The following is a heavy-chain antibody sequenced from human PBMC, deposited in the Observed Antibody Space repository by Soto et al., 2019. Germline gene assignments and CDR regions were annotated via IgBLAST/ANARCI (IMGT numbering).Heavy chain of an antibody. J-gene: IGHJ4*02. CDR1: GGSISSSSYY. Sequence: QLQLQESGPGLVKPSETLSLTCTVSGGSISSSSYYWGWIRQPPGKGLEWIGSIYYSGSTYYNPSLKSRVTISVDTSKNQFSLKLSSVTAADTAVYYCACSGEEYQLLPVYYFDYWGQGTLVTVSS. CDR2: IYYSGST. V-gene: IGHV4-39*01. D-gene: IGHD2-2*01. CDR3: ACSGEEYQLLPVYYFDY.